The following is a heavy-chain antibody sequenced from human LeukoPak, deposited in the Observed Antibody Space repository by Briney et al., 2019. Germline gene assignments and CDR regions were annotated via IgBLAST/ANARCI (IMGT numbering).Heavy chain of an antibody. CDR3: AKSKNLGISGAFDY. D-gene: IGHD7-27*01. Sequence: GGSLRLSCATSGFTFSDYYMSWIRQAPGKGLERVSTLSGSGVTTYYADSVKGRFTISRDNSKNTLYLQMNSLRAEDTAVYYCAKSKNLGISGAFDYWGQGTLVTVSS. V-gene: IGHV3-23*01. CDR2: LSGSGVTT. CDR1: GFTFSDYY. J-gene: IGHJ4*02.